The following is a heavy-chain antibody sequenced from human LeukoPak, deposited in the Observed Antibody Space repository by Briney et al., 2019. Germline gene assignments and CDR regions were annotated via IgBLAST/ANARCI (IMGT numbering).Heavy chain of an antibody. J-gene: IGHJ4*02. V-gene: IGHV3-21*01. CDR1: GGSIDSTNW. CDR3: ARGAGVVTAEDFDY. CDR2: ISSSSSYI. Sequence: ETLSLTCDVSGGSIDSTNWWNWVRQAPGKGLEWVSSISSSSSYIYYADSVKGRFTISRDNAKNSLYLQMNSLRAEDTAVYYCARGAGVVTAEDFDYWGQGTLVTVSS. D-gene: IGHD2-21*02.